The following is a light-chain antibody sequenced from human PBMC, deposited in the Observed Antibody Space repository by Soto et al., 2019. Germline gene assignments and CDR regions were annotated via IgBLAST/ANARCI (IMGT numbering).Light chain of an antibody. CDR3: KSYPGSNPYA. CDR2: EVV. Sequence: QSALTQPPSASGSPGQSVTISCTGTKNDIGVYDFVSWYQHHPGKAPRLIIYEVVQRPSGVPDRFSGSKSGNTASLTVSGLQAADEADYFCKSYPGSNPYAFGSGTKSPS. CDR1: KNDIGVYDF. J-gene: IGLJ1*01. V-gene: IGLV2-8*01.